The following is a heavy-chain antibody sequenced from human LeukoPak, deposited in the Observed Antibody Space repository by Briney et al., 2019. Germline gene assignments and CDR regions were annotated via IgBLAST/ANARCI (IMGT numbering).Heavy chain of an antibody. Sequence: PGGSLRLSCAASGFTFSSYVMNWVRQAPGKGLEWVSAISGSGGSTYYADSVKGRFTISRDNSKKTLYLQMNSLRAEDTAVYYCAREGEEVRGVIRNDPLDYWGQGTLVTVSS. V-gene: IGHV3-23*01. CDR3: AREGEEVRGVIRNDPLDY. D-gene: IGHD3-10*01. CDR1: GFTFSSYV. J-gene: IGHJ4*02. CDR2: ISGSGGST.